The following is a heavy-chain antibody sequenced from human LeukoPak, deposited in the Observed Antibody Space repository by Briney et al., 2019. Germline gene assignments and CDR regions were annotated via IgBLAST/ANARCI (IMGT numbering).Heavy chain of an antibody. CDR1: GYSVSSNY. Sequence: GGSLRLSCAASGYSVSSNYMSWVRQAPGKGLEWVSVIYSGGSTYYADSVKGRFTISRDNSKNTLYLQMKSLRAEDTAVYYCARTDETAPAEDFQHWGQGTLVTVSS. CDR2: IYSGGST. V-gene: IGHV3-53*01. CDR3: ARTDETAPAEDFQH. D-gene: IGHD2-21*02. J-gene: IGHJ1*01.